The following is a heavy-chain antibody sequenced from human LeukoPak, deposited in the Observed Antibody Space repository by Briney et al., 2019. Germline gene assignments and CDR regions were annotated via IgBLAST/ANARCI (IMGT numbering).Heavy chain of an antibody. D-gene: IGHD1-26*01. CDR3: ASGGSYYIDFDY. CDR2: IYYSGST. CDR1: GGSISSSSYY. V-gene: IGHV4-39*07. Sequence: IPSETLSLTCTVSGGSISSSSYYWGWIRQPPGKGLEWIGSIYYSGSTYYNPSLKSRVTISVDTSKNQFSLKLSSVTAADTAVYYCASGGSYYIDFDYWGQGTLVTVSS. J-gene: IGHJ4*02.